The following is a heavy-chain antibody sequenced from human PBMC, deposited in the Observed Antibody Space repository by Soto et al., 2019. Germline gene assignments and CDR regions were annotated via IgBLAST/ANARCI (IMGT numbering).Heavy chain of an antibody. CDR3: AREDPRITIFGVETYYYYYGMDV. V-gene: IGHV4-4*02. Sequence: PSETLSLTCAVSGGSISGSNWWSWVRQPPGKGLEWIGEIYHSGSTNYNPSLKSRVTISVDKSKNQFSLKLSSVTAADTAVYYCAREDPRITIFGVETYYYYYGMDVWGQGTTVTVSS. D-gene: IGHD3-3*01. J-gene: IGHJ6*02. CDR1: GGSISGSNW. CDR2: IYHSGST.